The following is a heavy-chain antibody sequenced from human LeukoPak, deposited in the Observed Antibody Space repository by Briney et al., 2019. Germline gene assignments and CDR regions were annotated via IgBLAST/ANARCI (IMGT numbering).Heavy chain of an antibody. Sequence: ASVKVSCKVSGYTLTELSMHWVRQAPGKGLEWMGGIDPEDGETIYAQKFQGRVTMTEDTSTDTAYMELNSLRSADTAVYYCATHQGRFGDPSFDFWGQGSLVTVSS. CDR1: GYTLTELS. CDR3: ATHQGRFGDPSFDF. V-gene: IGHV1-24*01. CDR2: IDPEDGET. D-gene: IGHD3-10*01. J-gene: IGHJ4*02.